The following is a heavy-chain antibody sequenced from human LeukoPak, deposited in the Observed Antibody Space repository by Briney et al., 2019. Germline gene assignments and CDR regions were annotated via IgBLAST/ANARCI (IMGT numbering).Heavy chain of an antibody. CDR1: GFTFSDHY. D-gene: IGHD2-2*01. CDR3: ARDRRESVVPAAMGAFDI. CDR2: TGNKPNSHTT. V-gene: IGHV3-72*01. J-gene: IGHJ3*02. Sequence: GGSLRLSCAASGFTFSDHYMDWVRQAPGKGLEWVGRTGNKPNSHTTEYAASVKGRFSISRDDSKNSLYLQLNSLKTEDTAVYYCARDRRESVVPAAMGAFDIWGQGTMVTVSS.